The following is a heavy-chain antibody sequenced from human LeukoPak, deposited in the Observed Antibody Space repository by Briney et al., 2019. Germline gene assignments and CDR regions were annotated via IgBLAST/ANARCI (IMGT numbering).Heavy chain of an antibody. D-gene: IGHD5-24*01. CDR3: ARERDGRFFDY. J-gene: IGHJ4*02. CDR2: INQDGSEK. V-gene: IGHV3-7*01. CDR1: GLTFRSFW. Sequence: GGSLRLSCAVSGLTFRSFWMSWVRQAPGKGLEWVANINQDGSEKYFVDSVKGRFSISRDNSKNSLHLQMNTLRAEDTALYYCARERDGRFFDYWGQGTLVTVSS.